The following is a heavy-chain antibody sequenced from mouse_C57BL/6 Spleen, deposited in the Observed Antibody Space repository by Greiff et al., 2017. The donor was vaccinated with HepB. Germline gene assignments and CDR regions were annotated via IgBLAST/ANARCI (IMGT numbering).Heavy chain of an antibody. V-gene: IGHV1-52*01. Sequence: QVQLQQPGAELVRPGSSVKLSCKASGYTFTSYWMHWVKQRPIQGLEWIGNIDPSDSETHYNQKFKDKATLTVDKSSSTAYMQLSSLTSEDSAVYYCAREGLYYCGSSWMDYWGQGTSVTVSS. CDR2: IDPSDSET. CDR1: GYTFTSYW. J-gene: IGHJ4*01. CDR3: AREGLYYCGSSWMDY. D-gene: IGHD1-1*01.